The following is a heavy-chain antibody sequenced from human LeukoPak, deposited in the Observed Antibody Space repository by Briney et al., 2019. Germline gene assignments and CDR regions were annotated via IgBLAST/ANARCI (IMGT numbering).Heavy chain of an antibody. CDR1: GYTFTGYY. CDR3: ARDRGVYGSGDYYMDV. Sequence: ASVKVSCKASGYTFTGYYMHWVRQAPGQGLEWMGWINPNSGGTNYAQKFRGRVTMTRDTSISTAYMELSRLRSDDTAVYYCARDRGVYGSGDYYMDVWGKGTTVTISS. J-gene: IGHJ6*03. V-gene: IGHV1-2*02. CDR2: INPNSGGT. D-gene: IGHD3-10*01.